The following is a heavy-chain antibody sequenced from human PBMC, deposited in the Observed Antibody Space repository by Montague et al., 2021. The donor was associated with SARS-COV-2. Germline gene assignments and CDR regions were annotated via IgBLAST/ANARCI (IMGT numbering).Heavy chain of an antibody. V-gene: IGHV3-21*01. D-gene: IGHD6-19*01. Sequence: SLRLSCAASGFTFSNYNMNWVRQAPGKGLEWVSSISSDSRNRYDADSAKGRFTISRDNTKKSLYLQMSSLRVEDTAVYYCARDMEQWLAAGWFFGMDVWGQGTTVTVSS. CDR3: ARDMEQWLAAGWFFGMDV. CDR1: GFTFSNYN. J-gene: IGHJ6*02. CDR2: ISSDSRNR.